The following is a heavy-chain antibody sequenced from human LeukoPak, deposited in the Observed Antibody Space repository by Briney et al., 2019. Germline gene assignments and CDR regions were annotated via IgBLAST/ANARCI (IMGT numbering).Heavy chain of an antibody. D-gene: IGHD3-22*01. V-gene: IGHV3-23*01. J-gene: IGHJ4*02. CDR1: GFAFSNYA. Sequence: GGSLRLSCTASGFAFSNYAMNWVRQAPGKGLECVSVIRSSGSGGSTYYADSVKGRFTISRDNSKNTLYLQMNSLRAEDTAVYYCAKDGGIVVVPIDYWGQGTLVTVSS. CDR2: IRSSGSGGST. CDR3: AKDGGIVVVPIDY.